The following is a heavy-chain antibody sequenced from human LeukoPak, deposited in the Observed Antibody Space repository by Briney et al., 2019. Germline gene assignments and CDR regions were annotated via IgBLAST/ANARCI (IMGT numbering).Heavy chain of an antibody. CDR3: VRDGGTAAAGTHHFDY. CDR1: GFTFTAYS. Sequence: GGSLRLSCAASGFTFTAYSMNWVRQAPGKGLEWVSHITSSSAERYYTHSVKGRFTISRDNAKNSLYLRMNSLRAEDTAVYYCVRDGGTAAAGTHHFDYWGRGILVTVSS. V-gene: IGHV3-21*05. J-gene: IGHJ4*02. D-gene: IGHD6-13*01. CDR2: ITSSSAER.